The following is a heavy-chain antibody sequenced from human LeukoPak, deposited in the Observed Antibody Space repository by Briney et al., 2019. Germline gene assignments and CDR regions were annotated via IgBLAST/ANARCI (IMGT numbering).Heavy chain of an antibody. CDR3: ARVRLADERAWAY. J-gene: IGHJ4*02. V-gene: IGHV1-2*02. D-gene: IGHD3-3*02. Sequence: ASVKVSCKASGYTFSDFYIHWVRQAPGQGLEYVGWITPKSGDTYSPQRFQGRVAMTRDASISTAYMELSSLRSDDTAVYFCARVRLADERAWAYWGQGTLVTVSS. CDR2: ITPKSGDT. CDR1: GYTFSDFY.